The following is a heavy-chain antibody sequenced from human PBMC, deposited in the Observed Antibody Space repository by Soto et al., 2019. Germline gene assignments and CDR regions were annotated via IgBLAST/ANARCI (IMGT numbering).Heavy chain of an antibody. CDR2: TYHSGTT. Sequence: QVQLQESGPGLVQPSGTLSLTCAVSGDSINNSLWWSWVRQTPGKGLEWIGETYHSGTTNYNPSLTTRVTISIDKSKNQFSLKMNSVTAADTAVYYCAREVNSSPARGPNWFDPWGQGTLVTVSS. V-gene: IGHV4-4*02. D-gene: IGHD6-13*01. J-gene: IGHJ5*02. CDR1: GDSINNSLW. CDR3: AREVNSSPARGPNWFDP.